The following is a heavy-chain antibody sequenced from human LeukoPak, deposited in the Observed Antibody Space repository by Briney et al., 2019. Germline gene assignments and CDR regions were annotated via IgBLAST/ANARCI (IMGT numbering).Heavy chain of an antibody. Sequence: GGSLRLSCAASVFTFSSYWMHWVRQAPGKGLVWVSRINSDGSSTSYADSVKGRFTISRDNAKNTLYLQMNSLRAEDTAVYYCARDSSDYDFWSGYYYYYYGMDVWGQGTTVTVSS. D-gene: IGHD3-3*01. V-gene: IGHV3-74*01. CDR1: VFTFSSYW. J-gene: IGHJ6*02. CDR2: INSDGSST. CDR3: ARDSSDYDFWSGYYYYYYGMDV.